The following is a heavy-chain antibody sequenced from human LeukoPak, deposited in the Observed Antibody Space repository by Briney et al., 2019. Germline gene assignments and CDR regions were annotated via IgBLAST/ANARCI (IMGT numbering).Heavy chain of an antibody. Sequence: ASVKVSCKASGGTFSSYAISWVRQAPGQGLEWMGRIIPILGIANYAQKFQGRVKITADKSTSTAYMELSSLRSEDTAVYYCAREYDFWSGYYPRPFDYWGQGTLVTVSS. J-gene: IGHJ4*02. CDR2: IIPILGIA. D-gene: IGHD3-3*01. CDR3: AREYDFWSGYYPRPFDY. CDR1: GGTFSSYA. V-gene: IGHV1-69*04.